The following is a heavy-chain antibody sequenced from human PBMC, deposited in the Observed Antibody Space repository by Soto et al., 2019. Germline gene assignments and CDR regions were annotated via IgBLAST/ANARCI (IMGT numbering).Heavy chain of an antibody. CDR3: ARSGYIAAPL. Sequence: SETLSLTCTVAGGSIRSSSCYWGGIRQPPRMVLKSIGIIYYSGITYYNPSLKIRVTISVDTSKNQFSLKLSSVTVADSAVYYCARSGYIAAPLWVQGTLVTVSS. D-gene: IGHD6-6*01. V-gene: IGHV4-39*01. J-gene: IGHJ4*02. CDR2: IYYSGIT. CDR1: GGSIRSSSCY.